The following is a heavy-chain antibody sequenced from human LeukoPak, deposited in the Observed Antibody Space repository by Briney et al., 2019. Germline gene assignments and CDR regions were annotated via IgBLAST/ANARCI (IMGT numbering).Heavy chain of an antibody. Sequence: GASVKVSCKASGYTFTSYDINWVRQATGQGLEWMGWMNPNSGNTGYAQKFQGRVTMTRNTSISTAYMELSSLRSEDTAVYYCARDRRGFGELLEFLAFDIWGQGTMVTVSS. V-gene: IGHV1-8*01. CDR1: GYTFTSYD. J-gene: IGHJ3*02. CDR3: ARDRRGFGELLEFLAFDI. D-gene: IGHD3-10*01. CDR2: MNPNSGNT.